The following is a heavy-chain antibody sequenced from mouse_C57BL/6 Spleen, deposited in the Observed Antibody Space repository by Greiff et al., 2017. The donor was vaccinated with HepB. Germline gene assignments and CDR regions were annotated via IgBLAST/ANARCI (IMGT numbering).Heavy chain of an antibody. CDR2: IWRGGST. J-gene: IGHJ4*01. Sequence: QVQLKESGPGLVQPSQSLSITCTVSGFSLTSYGVNWVRQSPGKGLEWLGVIWRGGSTDYNAAFMSRLSITKDNSKSQVFFKMNSLQADDTAIYYCARKKELGRDAMDYWGQGTSVTVSS. D-gene: IGHD4-1*01. CDR1: GFSLTSYG. V-gene: IGHV2-5*01. CDR3: ARKKELGRDAMDY.